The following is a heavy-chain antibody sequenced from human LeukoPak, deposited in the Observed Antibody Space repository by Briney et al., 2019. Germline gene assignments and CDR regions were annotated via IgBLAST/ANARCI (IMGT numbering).Heavy chain of an antibody. CDR2: INTNTGNP. D-gene: IGHD1-26*01. CDR3: ARAKYSGTYGGFDY. Sequence: ASVKVSCKVSGYTLTELSMHWVRQAPGKGLEWMGWINTNTGNPTYAQGFTGRFVFSLDTSVSTAYLQISSLKAEDTAVYYCARAKYSGTYGGFDYWGQGTLVTVSS. V-gene: IGHV7-4-1*02. J-gene: IGHJ4*02. CDR1: GYTLTELS.